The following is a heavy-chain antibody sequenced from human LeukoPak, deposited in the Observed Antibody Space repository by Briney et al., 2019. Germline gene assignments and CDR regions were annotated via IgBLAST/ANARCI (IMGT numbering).Heavy chain of an antibody. V-gene: IGHV3-30*04. D-gene: IGHD2-15*01. CDR2: ISYDGTDK. CDR3: ARDRSPQLYGYFDS. CDR1: GFTFSTYA. J-gene: IGHJ4*02. Sequence: HAGGSLRLSCVASGFTFSTYAMHWVRQAPGKGLEWVTLISYDGTDKYYADSVRGRFTVSRDNSKNTLYLQMNSLTTEDTAAYYCARDRSPQLYGYFDSWGQGTLVTVSS.